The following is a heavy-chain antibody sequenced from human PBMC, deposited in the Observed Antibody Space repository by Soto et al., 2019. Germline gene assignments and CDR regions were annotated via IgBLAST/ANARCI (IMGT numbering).Heavy chain of an antibody. Sequence: PGGSLRLSCAASGFTFTDYYMSWIRQAPGKGLEWVSYISSTSSTRYYADSVKGRFTISRDNAKNSLYLQMNSLRAEDTAVYYCARDWPLLNAEQLSGYGMDVWGQGTTVTVSS. CDR3: ARDWPLLNAEQLSGYGMDV. V-gene: IGHV3-11*01. D-gene: IGHD6-6*01. CDR2: ISSTSSTR. CDR1: GFTFTDYY. J-gene: IGHJ6*02.